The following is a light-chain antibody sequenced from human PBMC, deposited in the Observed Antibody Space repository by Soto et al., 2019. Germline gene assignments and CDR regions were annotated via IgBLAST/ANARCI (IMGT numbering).Light chain of an antibody. V-gene: IGLV2-11*01. CDR1: SSDVGGYNY. CDR2: DVS. CDR3: CAYEGCGV. J-gene: IGLJ2*01. Sequence: QSVLTQPRSVAGSPGQSVTISCTGTSSDVGGYNYVSWYQQHPGKAPKLMIYDVSKRPSGVPYRVSGSKSGNPASLTVSGLRPADEAGYYCCAYEGCGVFGGGAKLTGL.